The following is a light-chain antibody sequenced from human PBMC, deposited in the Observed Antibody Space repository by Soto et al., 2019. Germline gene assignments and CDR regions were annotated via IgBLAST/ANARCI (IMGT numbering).Light chain of an antibody. CDR1: QIIVSNS. J-gene: IGKJ4*01. CDR3: HHYGSSVET. V-gene: IGKV3-20*01. Sequence: EIVLTQSPATLSLSPGERVTLSYRASQIIVSNSLAWYQQKPGQAPRLVMYGTSNGATGIPDRFSGSGSGTDFTLTISRLEPEDFAVYYCHHYGSSVETFGGGTKVEIK. CDR2: GTS.